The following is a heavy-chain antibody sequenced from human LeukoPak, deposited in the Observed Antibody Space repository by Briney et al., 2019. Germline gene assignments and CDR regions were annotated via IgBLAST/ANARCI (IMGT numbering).Heavy chain of an antibody. CDR3: ARQGSGYYGSGSPPGWFDP. D-gene: IGHD3-10*01. CDR1: GYSISSGYY. CDR2: IYHSGST. Sequence: SETLSLTCAVSGYSISSGYYWGWIRQPPGKGLEWIGSIYHSGSTYYNPSLKSRVTISVDTSKNQFSLKLSSVTAADTAVYYCARQGSGYYGSGSPPGWFDPWGQGTLVTVSS. J-gene: IGHJ5*02. V-gene: IGHV4-38-2*01.